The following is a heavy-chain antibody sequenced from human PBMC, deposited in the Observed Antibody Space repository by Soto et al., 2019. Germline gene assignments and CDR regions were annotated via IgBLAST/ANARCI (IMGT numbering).Heavy chain of an antibody. Sequence: SETLSLTCAVYGGSFSGYYWSWIRQPPGKGLEWIGEINHSGSTNYNPSLKSRVTISVDTSKNQFSLKLSSVTAADTAVYYCAREDITMVRGVQTYYYYYGMEVWGQGNTVTVS. CDR1: GGSFSGYY. J-gene: IGHJ6*02. CDR2: INHSGST. D-gene: IGHD3-10*01. CDR3: AREDITMVRGVQTYYYYYGMEV. V-gene: IGHV4-34*01.